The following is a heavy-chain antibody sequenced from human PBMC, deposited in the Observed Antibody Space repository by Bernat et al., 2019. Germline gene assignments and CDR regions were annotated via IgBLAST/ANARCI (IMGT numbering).Heavy chain of an antibody. CDR3: ARGTWWTHNWFDP. CDR1: GFTFSSYG. J-gene: IGHJ5*02. V-gene: IGHV3-33*01. D-gene: IGHD2-15*01. Sequence: QVQLVESGGGVVQPGRSLRLSCAASGFTFSSYGMHWVRQAPGKGLEWVAVIWYDGSNKYYADSVNGRFTISRENSKNTLYLQMNSLRAEDTAVYYCARGTWWTHNWFDPWGQGTLVNVSS. CDR2: IWYDGSNK.